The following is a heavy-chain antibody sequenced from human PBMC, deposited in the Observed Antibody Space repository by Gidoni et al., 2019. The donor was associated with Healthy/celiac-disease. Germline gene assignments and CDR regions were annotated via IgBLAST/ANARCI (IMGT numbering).Heavy chain of an antibody. CDR1: GFTFSSSG. CDR2: IWYDGSNK. D-gene: IGHD3-9*01. V-gene: IGHV3-33*01. J-gene: IGHJ6*02. Sequence: QVQLVESGGGVVQPGRSLRLSCHASGFTFSSSGIHWVRQAPGKGLEWVAVIWYDGSNKYYADSVKGRFTIARDNSKNTLYLQMNSLRAEDTAVYYCARAPYYDILTGYGYYYGMDVWGQGTTVTVSS. CDR3: ARAPYYDILTGYGYYYGMDV.